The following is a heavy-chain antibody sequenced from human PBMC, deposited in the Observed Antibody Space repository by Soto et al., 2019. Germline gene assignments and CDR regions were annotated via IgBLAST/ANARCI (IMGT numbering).Heavy chain of an antibody. D-gene: IGHD2-8*02. J-gene: IGHJ6*03. CDR2: IRAYNGKT. Sequence: ASVKVSCKASGYTFTSYGISWVRQAPGQGLEWMGRIRAYNGKTNYAQKLQGRVTMTTDTSTSTAYMELRSLRSDDTAVYYCARGNRGVLGYYYYMDVWGKGTTVTVSS. CDR1: GYTFTSYG. CDR3: ARGNRGVLGYYYYMDV. V-gene: IGHV1-18*01.